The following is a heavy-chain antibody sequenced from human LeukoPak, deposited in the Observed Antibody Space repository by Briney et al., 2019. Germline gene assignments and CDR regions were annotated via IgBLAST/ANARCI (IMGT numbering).Heavy chain of an antibody. D-gene: IGHD3-16*01. CDR1: GGSVTGVY. CDR2: IYHRERT. CDR3: PRHRLADGLMD. J-gene: IGHJ4*02. V-gene: IGHV4-59*08. Sequence: SETLSLTCSVSGGSVTGVYWSWIRQPPGKGLEWIGSIYHRERTNDNPSLKSRVTISVDTSQNQFSLKLTSATAADTAIYYCPRHRLADGLMDWGQGTLVTVSS.